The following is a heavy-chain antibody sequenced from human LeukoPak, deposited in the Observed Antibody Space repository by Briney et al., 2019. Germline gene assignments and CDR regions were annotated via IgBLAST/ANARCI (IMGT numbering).Heavy chain of an antibody. CDR3: AKARKQWLVLGWFDP. V-gene: IGHV3-23*01. CDR2: ISGSGGST. Sequence: GGSLRLSCAASGFTFSNYAMSWVRQAPGKGLEWVSAISGSGGSTYYADSVKGRFTISRDNSKNTLYLQMNSLRAEDTAVYYCAKARKQWLVLGWFDPWGQGTLVTVSS. CDR1: GFTFSNYA. D-gene: IGHD6-19*01. J-gene: IGHJ5*02.